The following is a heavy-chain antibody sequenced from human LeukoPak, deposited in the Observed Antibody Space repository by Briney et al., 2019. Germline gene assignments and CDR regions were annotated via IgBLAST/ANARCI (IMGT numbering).Heavy chain of an antibody. CDR1: GFTFSDYY. CDR2: ISSSGSTI. V-gene: IGHV3-11*04. Sequence: GALSLSCAASGFTFSDYYMSWIRQAPGKGLEWVSYISSSGSTIYYADSVKGRFTISRDNSKNTLYLQMNSLRAEDTAVYYCATLENYYDSSGASTLDAFDIWGQGTMVTVSS. D-gene: IGHD3-22*01. CDR3: ATLENYYDSSGASTLDAFDI. J-gene: IGHJ3*02.